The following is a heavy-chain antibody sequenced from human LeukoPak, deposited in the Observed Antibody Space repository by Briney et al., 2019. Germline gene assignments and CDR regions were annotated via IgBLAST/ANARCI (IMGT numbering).Heavy chain of an antibody. CDR2: ISAYNGNT. Sequence: ASVKVSCKASGYTFTSYGISWVRQAPGQGLEWMGWISAYNGNTNYAQKLQGRVTMTTDTSTSTAYMELRSLRSDDTAVYYCARGVTYSSSSSPFDYWGQGTLVTVSS. CDR1: GYTFTSYG. J-gene: IGHJ4*02. D-gene: IGHD6-6*01. V-gene: IGHV1-18*01. CDR3: ARGVTYSSSSSPFDY.